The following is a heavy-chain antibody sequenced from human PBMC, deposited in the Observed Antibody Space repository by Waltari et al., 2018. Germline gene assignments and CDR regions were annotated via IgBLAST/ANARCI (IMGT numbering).Heavy chain of an antibody. D-gene: IGHD3-22*01. CDR3: ATPALYYYDSSGYDY. CDR1: GFTFDDYA. V-gene: IGHV3-43D*04. CDR2: ISWDGGST. J-gene: IGHJ4*02. Sequence: EVQLVESGGVVVQPGGSLRLSCAASGFTFDDYAMHWVRHAPGKGLEWVSLISWDGGSTYYADSVKGRFTISRDNSKNSLYLQMNSLRAEDTAVYYCATPALYYYDSSGYDYWGQGTLVTVSS.